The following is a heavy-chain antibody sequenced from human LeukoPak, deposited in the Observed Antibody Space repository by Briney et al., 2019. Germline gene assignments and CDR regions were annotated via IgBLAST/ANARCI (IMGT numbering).Heavy chain of an antibody. Sequence: GGSLRLSCAGSGFPFSNYWMAWVRQARGKGLEWVANMKEDGGEINYVDSVKGRFTISRDNAKNSLDLQMNSLRVDDTAVYYCVRDRGYSTFDYWGQGNLVIVSS. J-gene: IGHJ4*02. CDR3: VRDRGYSTFDY. V-gene: IGHV3-7*01. CDR2: MKEDGGEI. D-gene: IGHD4-23*01. CDR1: GFPFSNYW.